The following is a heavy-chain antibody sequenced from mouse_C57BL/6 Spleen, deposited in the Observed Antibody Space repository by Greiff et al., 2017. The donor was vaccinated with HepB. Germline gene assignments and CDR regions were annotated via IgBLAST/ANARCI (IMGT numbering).Heavy chain of an antibody. CDR3: ARDYGSSYHAMDY. J-gene: IGHJ4*01. Sequence: VQLKQPVAELVRPGASVKLSCTASGFNIKNTYMHWVKQRPEQGLEWIGRIDPANGNTKYAPKFQGKATITADTSSTTAYLQLSSLTSEDTAIYYCARDYGSSYHAMDYWGQGTSVTVSS. CDR1: GFNIKNTY. V-gene: IGHV14-3*01. CDR2: IDPANGNT. D-gene: IGHD1-1*01.